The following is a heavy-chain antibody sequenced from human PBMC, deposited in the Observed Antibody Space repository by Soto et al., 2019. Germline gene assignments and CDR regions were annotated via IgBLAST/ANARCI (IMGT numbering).Heavy chain of an antibody. CDR1: GGSISSGGYY. CDR2: NYYSGIT. Sequence: QVQLQESGPGLVKPSQTLSLTCTVSGGSISSGGYYWTWIRQHPGKGLEWIGYNYYSGITYYNPSRKRRVTLSLDTSQNPSSLTLISVTAADTAVYYCARGSSIAGLSYGMDVWGQGTTVTVSS. D-gene: IGHD6-6*01. CDR3: ARGSSIAGLSYGMDV. J-gene: IGHJ6*02. V-gene: IGHV4-31*03.